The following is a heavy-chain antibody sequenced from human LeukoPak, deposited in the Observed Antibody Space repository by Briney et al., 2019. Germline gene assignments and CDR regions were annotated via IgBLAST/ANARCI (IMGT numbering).Heavy chain of an antibody. CDR1: GFTFSSYE. V-gene: IGHV3-48*03. CDR2: ISSRGSTI. CDR3: ARVWSGY. Sequence: GGSLRLSCAPSGFTFSSYEMSWVRQAPGGGLGWGSYISSRGSTINYADSAKGRFTISTDNAKNSLYLQVNRLRAEDTAAYYCARVWSGYWGQGTLVTVSS. J-gene: IGHJ4*02. D-gene: IGHD3-3*01.